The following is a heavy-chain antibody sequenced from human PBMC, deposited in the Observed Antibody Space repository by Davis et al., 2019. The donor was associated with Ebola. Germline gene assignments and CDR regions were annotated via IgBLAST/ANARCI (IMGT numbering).Heavy chain of an antibody. Sequence: PSETLSITCTVSGGSISSGGYYWSWIRQHPGKGLEWFGYIYYSGSTYYNPSLKSRVTISVDTSKNQFSLKLSSVTAADTAVYYCARDIAYCGGDCYSGLDAFDIWGQGTMVTVSS. V-gene: IGHV4-30-4*08. CDR1: GGSISSGGYY. CDR3: ARDIAYCGGDCYSGLDAFDI. D-gene: IGHD2-21*02. CDR2: IYYSGST. J-gene: IGHJ3*02.